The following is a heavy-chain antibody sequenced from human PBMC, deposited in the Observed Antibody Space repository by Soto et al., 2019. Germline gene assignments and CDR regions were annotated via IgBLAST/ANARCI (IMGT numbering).Heavy chain of an antibody. V-gene: IGHV3-23*01. CDR1: GFMFSDYA. D-gene: IGHD3-16*01. J-gene: IGHJ5*02. CDR2: LLRPGRST. CDR3: EKDAIANDGIWLMDS. Sequence: GSLGLACAASGFMFSDYAMTWARQAPGKELEWVSGLLRPGRSTYYADSVKGRFTISGDTSANTVYLQMDSLRAEDTAVYYCEKDAIANDGIWLMDSWGQGTVVTVSS.